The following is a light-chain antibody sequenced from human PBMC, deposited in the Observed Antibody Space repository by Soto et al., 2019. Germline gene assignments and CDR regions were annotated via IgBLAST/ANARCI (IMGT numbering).Light chain of an antibody. CDR2: GAS. CDR3: QQYGSFPWT. V-gene: IGKV3-20*01. CDR1: QSVRSNY. J-gene: IGKJ1*01. Sequence: EIVLTQSPGTLSLSPGERATLSCRASQSVRSNYLAWYQQKPGQAPRLLISGASTRATGIPERFSGSESGTDFTLTISRLEPEDFAVYFCQQYGSFPWTFGQGTKVEIK.